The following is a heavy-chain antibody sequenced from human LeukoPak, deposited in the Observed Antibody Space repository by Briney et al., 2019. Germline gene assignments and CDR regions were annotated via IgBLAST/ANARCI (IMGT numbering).Heavy chain of an antibody. J-gene: IGHJ4*02. CDR1: GGSISSGSYY. Sequence: TLSLTCTVSGGSISSGSYYWSWIRQPAGKGLEWIGRIYTSGSTNYNPSLKSRVTISVDTSKNQFSLKLSSVTAADTAVYYCARGGNSGYFDYWGQGTLVTVSS. V-gene: IGHV4-61*02. CDR2: IYTSGST. CDR3: ARGGNSGYFDY. D-gene: IGHD4-23*01.